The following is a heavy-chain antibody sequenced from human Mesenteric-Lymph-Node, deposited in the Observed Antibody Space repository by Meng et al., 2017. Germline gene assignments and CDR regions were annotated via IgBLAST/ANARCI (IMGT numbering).Heavy chain of an antibody. CDR3: ARDPYGSGSFWANYYYYGMDV. D-gene: IGHD3-10*01. V-gene: IGHV4-39*07. J-gene: IGHJ6*02. CDR2: IYYSGST. Sequence: SETLSLTCTVSGGSISSGSYYWSWIRQPAGKGLEWIGSIYYSGSTYYNPSLRSRVAISVDTSKNQFSLKLSSVTAADTAVYYCARDPYGSGSFWANYYYYGMDVWGQGTTVTVSS. CDR1: GGSISSGSYY.